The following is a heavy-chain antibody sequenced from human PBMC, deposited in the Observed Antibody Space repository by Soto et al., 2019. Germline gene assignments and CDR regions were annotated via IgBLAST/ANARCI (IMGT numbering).Heavy chain of an antibody. Sequence: EVQLLESGGDLVQPGGSLRLSCAASGFSFSSYAMVWVRQAPGKGLEWVSVISGRGGSSYFAGSVKGRFTISRDNSKNVLSLEMNSLRVEDTAKSFCAKGSIEYSASIDYWGQGTLVLVYS. V-gene: IGHV3-23*01. CDR2: ISGRGGSS. CDR1: GFSFSSYA. J-gene: IGHJ4*02. CDR3: AKGSIEYSASIDY. D-gene: IGHD5-12*01.